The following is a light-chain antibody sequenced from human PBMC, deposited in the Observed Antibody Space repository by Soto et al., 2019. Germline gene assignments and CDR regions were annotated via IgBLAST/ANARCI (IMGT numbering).Light chain of an antibody. V-gene: IGKV3-15*01. Sequence: EIVMTQSPATLSVSPGERATLSCRASQSVNNNLAWYQQKPGQAPRLLISGASTRATGIPARFSGSGSGTEFTLTISSLQSEDFAVYYCQQYNYWPPTFGQGTKVDI. J-gene: IGKJ1*01. CDR3: QQYNYWPPT. CDR2: GAS. CDR1: QSVNNN.